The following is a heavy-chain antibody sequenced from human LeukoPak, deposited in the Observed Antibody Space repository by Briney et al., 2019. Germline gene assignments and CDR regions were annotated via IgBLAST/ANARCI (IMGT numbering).Heavy chain of an antibody. V-gene: IGHV5-51*01. D-gene: IGHD3-22*01. Sequence: GESLQIYPKGSGYSITDYWIGWVRQMPGKGLEWMGIIYPGDSDTRYSPSFQGQVTVSADKSISTAYLQWNSLKASDTAMYYCARSRVPNGSGYYGYWGQGTLVTVSS. CDR2: IYPGDSDT. CDR1: GYSITDYW. J-gene: IGHJ4*02. CDR3: ARSRVPNGSGYYGY.